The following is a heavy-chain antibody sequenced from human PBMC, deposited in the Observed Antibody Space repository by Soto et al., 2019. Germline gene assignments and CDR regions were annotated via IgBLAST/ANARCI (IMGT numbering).Heavy chain of an antibody. J-gene: IGHJ4*02. CDR1: GYTFTSYG. CDR2: ISAYNGNA. CDR3: ARESAVSGGDDY. Sequence: ASVKVSCKASGYTFTSYGISWVRQAPGQGLEWMGWISAYNGNANYAQKLQGRVTMTTDTSTSTACMELRSLRSDDTAVYYCARESAVSGGDDYWGQGTLVTVSS. D-gene: IGHD2-15*01. V-gene: IGHV1-18*01.